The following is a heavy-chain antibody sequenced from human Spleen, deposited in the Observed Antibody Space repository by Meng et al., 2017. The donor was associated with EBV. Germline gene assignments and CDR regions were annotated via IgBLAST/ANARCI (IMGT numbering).Heavy chain of an antibody. CDR2: ISAYSGNT. D-gene: IGHD4-17*01. V-gene: IGHV1-18*01. CDR1: GYTFTNDG. Sequence: QVQCLQSGAEGRKPGASVKVSFQASGYTFTNDGISWVRQAPGQGLEWMGWISAYSGNTYYAQKLQGRVTMTTDTSTSTAYMELRSLRSDDTAVYYCARDHDYGDYAPEYWGQGTLVTVSS. J-gene: IGHJ4*02. CDR3: ARDHDYGDYAPEY.